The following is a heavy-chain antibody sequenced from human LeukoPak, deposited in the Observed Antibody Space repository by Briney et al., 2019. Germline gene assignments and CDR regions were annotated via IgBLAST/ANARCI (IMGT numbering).Heavy chain of an antibody. Sequence: ASVNVSCKASVYTFTVYYMHWVRQPPGQGLEWMGWINPNSGGTNYAQKFQGRVTMTRDTSISTAYMELSRLRSDDTAVYYCASEPRRYCSSTSCYYDYWGQGTLVTVSS. J-gene: IGHJ4*02. CDR1: VYTFTVYY. D-gene: IGHD2-2*01. CDR3: ASEPRRYCSSTSCYYDY. V-gene: IGHV1-2*02. CDR2: INPNSGGT.